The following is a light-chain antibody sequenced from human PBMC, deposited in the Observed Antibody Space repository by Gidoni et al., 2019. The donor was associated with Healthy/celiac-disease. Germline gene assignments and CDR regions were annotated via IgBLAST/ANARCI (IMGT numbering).Light chain of an antibody. CDR3: QACDSSTNYV. CDR2: HDS. CDR1: RLGDKF. J-gene: IGLJ1*01. Sequence: SYELPKPPSASVSPGPTATITCSGDRLGDKFASCYQQERGQSPLLVIYHDSKRPSGIPERFSCSYAGNTATLTISGTQAMDDAYYCYQACDSSTNYVFGTGTKVTVL. V-gene: IGLV3-1*01.